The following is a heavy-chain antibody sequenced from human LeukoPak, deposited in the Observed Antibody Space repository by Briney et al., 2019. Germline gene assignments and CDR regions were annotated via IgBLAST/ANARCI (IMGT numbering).Heavy chain of an antibody. J-gene: IGHJ4*02. CDR1: GYSFTTHW. CDR3: ARYEAPAWFGDY. D-gene: IGHD3-10*01. Sequence: RGESLKISCRGSGYSFTTHWIAWVRQMSGKGLEWMGVIYPGDSDTRYSPSFQGQVTISADKSISTAYLQWSSLKASDTAMYYCARYEAPAWFGDYWGQGTLVTVSS. V-gene: IGHV5-51*01. CDR2: IYPGDSDT.